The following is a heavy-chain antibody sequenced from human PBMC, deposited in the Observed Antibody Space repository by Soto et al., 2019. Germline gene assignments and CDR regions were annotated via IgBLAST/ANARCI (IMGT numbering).Heavy chain of an antibody. CDR1: GFSLSTSGVG. Sequence: QITLKESGPTLVKPTQTLTLTCTFSGFSLSTSGVGVARIRQPPGKALEWLALLYWDDDKRYRPSLESRLTITKDTSKNQVVLTMTTMDSVDTATYYCAYLPCSGGSCYWFSFSGMDVWGQGTTVTVSS. J-gene: IGHJ6*02. V-gene: IGHV2-5*02. CDR2: LYWDDDK. D-gene: IGHD2-15*01. CDR3: AYLPCSGGSCYWFSFSGMDV.